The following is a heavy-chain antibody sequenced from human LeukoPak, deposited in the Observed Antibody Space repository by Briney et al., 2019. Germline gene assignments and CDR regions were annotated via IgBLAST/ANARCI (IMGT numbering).Heavy chain of an antibody. D-gene: IGHD6-19*01. V-gene: IGHV4-39*01. Sequence: SETLSLTCSVSGGSISSSSYHWGWIRQPPGKGLEWIGSIFYSGSTCYNASLQSRVTMSVDTSKNQFSLKLTSVTAADTAVYYCARATGFSSGCYRYFDYWGRGTLVTVSS. CDR3: ARATGFSSGCYRYFDY. J-gene: IGHJ4*02. CDR1: GGSISSSSYH. CDR2: IFYSGST.